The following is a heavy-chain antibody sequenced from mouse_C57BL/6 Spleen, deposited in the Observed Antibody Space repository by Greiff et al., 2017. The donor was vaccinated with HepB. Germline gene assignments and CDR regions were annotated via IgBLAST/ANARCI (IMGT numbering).Heavy chain of an antibody. CDR2: IDPSDSYT. V-gene: IGHV1-69*01. D-gene: IGHD2-5*01. J-gene: IGHJ2*01. CDR3: AREDYSNPDY. Sequence: QVQLQQPGAELVMPGASVKLSCKASGYTFTSYWMHWVKQRPGQGLEWIGEIDPSDSYTNYNQKFKGKSTLTVDKSSSTAYMQLSSLTSEDAAVYYCAREDYSNPDYGGQGTTLTVSS. CDR1: GYTFTSYW.